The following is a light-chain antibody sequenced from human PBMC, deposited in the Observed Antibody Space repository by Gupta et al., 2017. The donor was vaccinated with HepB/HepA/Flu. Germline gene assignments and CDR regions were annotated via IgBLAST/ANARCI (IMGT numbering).Light chain of an antibody. CDR2: DDG. J-gene: IGLJ3*02. Sequence: SYVVTQPPSVSVAPGKTASLTCGGNNIGSKSVHWYQQRPGQAPMLVVYDDGDRPSGIPERFSGSNSDNTATLTITRVEAGDEADYYCQARDSSRDHVVFGGGTRRTVL. CDR3: QARDSSRDHVV. V-gene: IGLV3-21*03. CDR1: NIGSKS.